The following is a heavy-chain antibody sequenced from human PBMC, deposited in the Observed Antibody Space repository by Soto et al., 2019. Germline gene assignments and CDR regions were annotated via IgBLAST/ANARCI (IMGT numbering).Heavy chain of an antibody. CDR3: GRALHSIAARRVRVRWFDP. CDR2: INHSGST. V-gene: IGHV4-34*01. D-gene: IGHD6-6*01. J-gene: IGHJ5*02. CDR1: GGSFSGYY. Sequence: SETLSLTCAVYGGSFSGYYWSWIRQPPGKGLEWIGEINHSGSTNYNPSLKSRVTISVDTSKNQFSLKLSSVTAADTAVYYCGRALHSIAARRVRVRWFDPWGQGTLVTVSS.